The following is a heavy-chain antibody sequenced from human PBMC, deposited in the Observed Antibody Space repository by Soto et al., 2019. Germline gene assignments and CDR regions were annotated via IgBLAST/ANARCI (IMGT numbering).Heavy chain of an antibody. D-gene: IGHD3-10*01. Sequence: PGGSLRLSCAASGFTFTSYSISWVRQAPWKGLEWVSGISHSGDRTYYADSVKGRFTISRDNSKNTLNLQMNSLRAEDTAVYYCPRGVMDFDYWGQGILVPVSS. CDR1: GFTFTSYS. V-gene: IGHV3-23*01. CDR2: ISHSGDRT. CDR3: PRGVMDFDY. J-gene: IGHJ4*02.